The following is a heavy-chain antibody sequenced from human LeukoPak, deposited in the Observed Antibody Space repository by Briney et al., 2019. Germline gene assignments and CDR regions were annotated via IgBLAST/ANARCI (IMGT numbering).Heavy chain of an antibody. CDR2: INSNSGGT. V-gene: IGHV1-2*02. J-gene: IGHJ3*02. CDR1: GYTFTGYY. CDR3: ARGRQRDGYNEDAFDI. D-gene: IGHD5-24*01. Sequence: ASVKVSCKASGYTFTGYYMHWVRQAPGQGLEWMGWINSNSGGTNYAQKFQGRVTMTRDTSISTAYMELSRLRSDDTAVYYCARGRQRDGYNEDAFDIWGQGTMVTVSS.